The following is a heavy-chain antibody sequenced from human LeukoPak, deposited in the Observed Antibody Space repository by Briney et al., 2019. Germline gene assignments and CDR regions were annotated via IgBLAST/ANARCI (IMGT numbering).Heavy chain of an antibody. J-gene: IGHJ5*02. CDR3: ARVRTALTNWFDP. V-gene: IGHV3-66*01. CDR1: GLTVSSSY. Sequence: GGSLRLPCAASGLTVSSSYMSWVRQAPGKGLEWVSAIYSGGSTYYADSVKGRFTISRDNSKNTLSLQMNSLRAEDTAVYYCARVRTALTNWFDPWGQGTLVTVAS. D-gene: IGHD2-21*02. CDR2: IYSGGST.